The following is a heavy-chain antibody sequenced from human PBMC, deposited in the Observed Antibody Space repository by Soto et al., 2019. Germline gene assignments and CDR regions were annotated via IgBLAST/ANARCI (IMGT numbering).Heavy chain of an antibody. CDR1: GYTFTSYG. D-gene: IGHD2-15*01. V-gene: IGHV1-18*01. J-gene: IGHJ6*03. Sequence: QVQLVQSGAEVKKPGASVKVSCKASGYTFTSYGISWVRQAPGQGLEWMGWISAYNGNTNYAQKLQGRVTMTTDASTSTAYMELRSLRSDDTAVYYCARGPYCSGGSCYHNKYYYYMDVWGKGTTVTVSS. CDR3: ARGPYCSGGSCYHNKYYYYMDV. CDR2: ISAYNGNT.